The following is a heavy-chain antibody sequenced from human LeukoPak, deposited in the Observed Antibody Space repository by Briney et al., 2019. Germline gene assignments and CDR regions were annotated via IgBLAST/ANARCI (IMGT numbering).Heavy chain of an antibody. CDR2: INPRGGST. V-gene: IGHV1-46*01. CDR1: GYTFTSYY. J-gene: IGHJ6*02. D-gene: IGHD3-3*01. CDR3: ATGITIFGVGQYYGMDV. Sequence: ASVKVSCKASGYTFTSYYMHWVRQAPGQGLEWMGIINPRGGSTSYAQKFQGRVTMTRDTSTSTVYMELGSLRSEDTAVYYCATGITIFGVGQYYGMDVWGQGTTVTVSS.